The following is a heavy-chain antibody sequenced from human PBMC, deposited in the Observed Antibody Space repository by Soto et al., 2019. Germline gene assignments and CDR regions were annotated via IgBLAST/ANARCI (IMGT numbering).Heavy chain of an antibody. J-gene: IGHJ6*02. CDR1: GGTFSSYA. Sequence: SVKVSCKASGGTFSSYAISWVRRAPGQGLEWMGGIIPIFGTANYAQKFQGRVTITADESTSTAYMELSSLRSEDTAVYYCARGGAGFYDYSNYGDYYYGMDVWGQGTTVTVSS. D-gene: IGHD4-4*01. V-gene: IGHV1-69*13. CDR3: ARGGAGFYDYSNYGDYYYGMDV. CDR2: IIPIFGTA.